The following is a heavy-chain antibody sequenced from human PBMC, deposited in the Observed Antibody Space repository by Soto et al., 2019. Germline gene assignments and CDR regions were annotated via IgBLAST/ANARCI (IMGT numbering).Heavy chain of an antibody. CDR1: GGSTSGKY. J-gene: IGHJ2*01. Sequence: QVHLQESGPGVVKASETLSLTCSLSGGSTSGKYWSWIRQSAGKGLEWIGRIDASGRTHYNPSLGSRVSTSFAQNSFSLRMTSVTAADTAIYYCARDFEVNTALDYWYVDLWGRCTPVSVSS. V-gene: IGHV4-4*07. CDR2: IDASGRT. D-gene: IGHD3-3*01. CDR3: ARDFEVNTALDYWYVDL.